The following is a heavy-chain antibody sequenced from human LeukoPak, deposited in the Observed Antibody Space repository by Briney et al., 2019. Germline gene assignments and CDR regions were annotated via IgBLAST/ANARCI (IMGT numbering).Heavy chain of an antibody. D-gene: IGHD1-14*01. J-gene: IGHJ3*02. CDR1: GFTFSNAW. CDR3: TTDPVGTLDGLHAFDI. Sequence: TGGSLRLSCAASGFTFSNAWMSWVRQAPGKGLEWVGRIKSKTDGGTTDYAAPVKGRFTISRDDSKNTLYLQMNSLKTEDTAVYYCTTDPVGTLDGLHAFDIWGQGTMVTVSS. CDR2: IKSKTDGGTT. V-gene: IGHV3-15*01.